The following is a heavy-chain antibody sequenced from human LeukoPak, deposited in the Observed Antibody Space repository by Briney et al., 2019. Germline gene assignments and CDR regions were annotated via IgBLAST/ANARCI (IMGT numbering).Heavy chain of an antibody. CDR2: ISWNSGSI. CDR1: GFTFYDYA. Sequence: GGSLRLSCAASGFTFYDYAMHWVRQAPGKGLEWVSGISWNSGSIGYADSVKGRFTISRDNAKNSLYLQMNSLRAEDTALYYCAKALTVVTHLDYWGQGTLVTVSS. CDR3: AKALTVVTHLDY. D-gene: IGHD4-23*01. V-gene: IGHV3-9*01. J-gene: IGHJ4*02.